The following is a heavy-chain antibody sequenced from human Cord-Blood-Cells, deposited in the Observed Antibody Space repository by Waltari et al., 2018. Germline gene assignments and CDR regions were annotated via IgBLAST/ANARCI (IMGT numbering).Heavy chain of an antibody. CDR2: IRSKAYGGTT. Sequence: ESGGGLVQPGRSLRLSCTASGFTFGDYAMSWVRQAPGKGLEWVGFIRSKAYGGTTEYAASVKGRFTISRDDSKSIAYLQMNSLKTEDTAVYYCTRGVEVLRFLEWLLFGGGYDYWGQGTLVTVSS. V-gene: IGHV3-49*04. J-gene: IGHJ4*02. CDR1: GFTFGDYA. D-gene: IGHD3-3*01. CDR3: TRGVEVLRFLEWLLFGGGYDY.